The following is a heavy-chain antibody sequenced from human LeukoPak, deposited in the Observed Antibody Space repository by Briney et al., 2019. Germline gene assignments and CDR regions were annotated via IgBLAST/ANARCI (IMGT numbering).Heavy chain of an antibody. D-gene: IGHD5-12*01. CDR2: TYSRSKWYH. CDR1: GDSVSSNSAA. Sequence: SQTLSLTCGISGDSVSSNSAAWNWIRQSPSRGLEWLGRTYSRSKWYHDYAASVKSRISINPDTSKNQFSLQLNSVTPEDTAVYYCARGGWQATIGAPHWDYYYMDVWGKGTTVTVSS. J-gene: IGHJ6*03. CDR3: ARGGWQATIGAPHWDYYYMDV. V-gene: IGHV6-1*01.